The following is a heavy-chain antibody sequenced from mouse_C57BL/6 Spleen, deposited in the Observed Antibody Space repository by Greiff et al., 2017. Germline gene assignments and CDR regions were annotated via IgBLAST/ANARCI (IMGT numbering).Heavy chain of an antibody. D-gene: IGHD3-3*01. V-gene: IGHV5-12*01. CDR2: ISNGGGST. J-gene: IGHJ4*01. Sequence: EVKVVESGGGLVQPGGSLKLSCAASGFTFTDYYMYWVRQTPEKRLEWVAYISNGGGSTYYPDTVRGRFTISRDNAKNTLYLQMSRLKSEDTAMYYCARHGGTGAMDYWGQGTSVTVSS. CDR3: ARHGGTGAMDY. CDR1: GFTFTDYY.